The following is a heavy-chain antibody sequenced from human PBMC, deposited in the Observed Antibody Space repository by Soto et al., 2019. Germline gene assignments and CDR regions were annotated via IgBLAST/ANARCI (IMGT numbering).Heavy chain of an antibody. V-gene: IGHV3-23*01. D-gene: IGHD3-3*01. Sequence: EVQLLESGGGLVQPGGSLRLSCAASGFTFSSYAMSWVRQAPGKGLEWVSAISGSGGSTYYADSVKGRFTISRDNSKNTRYLQMNSVRAEDTAVYYCAKDYVNYYFWSGYSPFDYWGQGTLVTVSS. CDR1: GFTFSSYA. CDR3: AKDYVNYYFWSGYSPFDY. J-gene: IGHJ4*02. CDR2: ISGSGGST.